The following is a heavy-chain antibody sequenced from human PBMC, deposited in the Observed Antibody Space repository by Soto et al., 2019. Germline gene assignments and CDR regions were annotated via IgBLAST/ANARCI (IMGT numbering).Heavy chain of an antibody. CDR1: GFTFSSYG. V-gene: IGHV3-30*18. D-gene: IGHD3-22*01. Sequence: QVQLVESGGGVVQPGRSLRLSCAASGFTFSSYGMHWVRQAPGKGLEWVAVISYDGSNEYYADSVKGRFTISRDNSKNTLYLHINTLRAQDATVYYCAKAPSRITMMVVVTLPDYWGQGTLVTVSS. CDR2: ISYDGSNE. CDR3: AKAPSRITMMVVVTLPDY. J-gene: IGHJ4*02.